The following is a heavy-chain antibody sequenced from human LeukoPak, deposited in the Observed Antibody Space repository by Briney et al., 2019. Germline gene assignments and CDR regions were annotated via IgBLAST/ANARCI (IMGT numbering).Heavy chain of an antibody. D-gene: IGHD3-22*01. J-gene: IGHJ4*02. V-gene: IGHV3-30*03. Sequence: GGSLRLSCAASGFTFSSYEMNWVRQAPGKGLEWVALISYNGGRKEYAESGKGRFTIDRDNSKNTVLLQMNSLRPDDTAIYSCARQEARGYLYEGLDYWGQGTLVTVSS. CDR3: ARQEARGYLYEGLDY. CDR2: ISYNGGRK. CDR1: GFTFSSYE.